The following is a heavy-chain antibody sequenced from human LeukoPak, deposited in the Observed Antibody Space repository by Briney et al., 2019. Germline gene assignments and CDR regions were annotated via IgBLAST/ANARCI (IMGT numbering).Heavy chain of an antibody. D-gene: IGHD6-19*01. J-gene: IGHJ6*03. CDR2: INHSGST. CDR1: GGSFSGYY. Sequence: SETLSLTCAVYGGSFSGYYWSWIRQPPGKGLEWIGEINHSGSTNYNPSLKSRVTISVDTSKNQFPLKLSSVTAADTAVYYCASQTRKSQWLAYVYYYYYMDVWGKGTTVTISS. CDR3: ASQTRKSQWLAYVYYYYYMDV. V-gene: IGHV4-34*01.